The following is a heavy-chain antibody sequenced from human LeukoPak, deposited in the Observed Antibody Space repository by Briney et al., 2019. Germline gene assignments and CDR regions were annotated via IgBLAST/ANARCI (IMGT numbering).Heavy chain of an antibody. CDR2: IRSSSSTI. J-gene: IGHJ3*02. V-gene: IGHV3-48*01. CDR1: GFTFSSYS. CDR3: ARDRITMVRGVVGAFDI. D-gene: IGHD3-10*01. Sequence: GGSLRLSCAASGFTFSSYSMNWVRQAPGKGLEWVAYIRSSSSTIYYADSVKGRFTISTDNANNSVHLQMNSLRAEDTAVYYCARDRITMVRGVVGAFDIWGQGTMVTVSS.